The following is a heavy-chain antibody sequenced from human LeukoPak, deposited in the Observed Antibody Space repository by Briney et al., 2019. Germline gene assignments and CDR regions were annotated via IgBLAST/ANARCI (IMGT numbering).Heavy chain of an antibody. D-gene: IGHD4-17*01. CDR2: IFPSGGEI. V-gene: IGHV3-23*01. Sequence: GGSLRLSCAASGFTFSTFAMIWVRQPPGKGLEWVSSIFPSGGEIHYADSVRGRFTISRDNSKSTLSLQMNSLRAEDTAIYYCARDHDFGDSRDDYWGQGTLVTVSS. CDR1: GFTFSTFA. J-gene: IGHJ4*02. CDR3: ARDHDFGDSRDDY.